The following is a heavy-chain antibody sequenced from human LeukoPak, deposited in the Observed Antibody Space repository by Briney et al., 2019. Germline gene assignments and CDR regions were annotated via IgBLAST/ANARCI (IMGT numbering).Heavy chain of an antibody. CDR3: ARAIVVVTADGRVYDAFDI. Sequence: PVASVKVSCKASGGTFSSYAISWVRQAPGQGLEWMGGIIPIFGTANYAQKFQGRVTITADKSTSTAYMELSSLRSEDTAVYYCARAIVVVTADGRVYDAFDIWGQGTMVTVSS. V-gene: IGHV1-69*06. D-gene: IGHD2-21*02. CDR1: GGTFSSYA. CDR2: IIPIFGTA. J-gene: IGHJ3*02.